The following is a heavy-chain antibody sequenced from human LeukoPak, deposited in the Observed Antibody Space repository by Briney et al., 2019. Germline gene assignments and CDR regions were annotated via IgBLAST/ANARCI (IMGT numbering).Heavy chain of an antibody. V-gene: IGHV3-7*03. D-gene: IGHD5-18*01. CDR3: ARAWTGYSYGDY. J-gene: IGHJ4*02. Sequence: PGGSLRLSCAASGFTFRSYWMSWVRQAPGKGLEWVANIKQDGSEKYYVDSVKGRFTISRDSAKNSLYLQMNSLRAEDTAVYYCARAWTGYSYGDYWGQGTLVTVSS. CDR2: IKQDGSEK. CDR1: GFTFRSYW.